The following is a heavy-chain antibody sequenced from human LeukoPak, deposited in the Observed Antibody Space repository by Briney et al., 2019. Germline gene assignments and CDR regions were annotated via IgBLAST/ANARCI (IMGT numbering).Heavy chain of an antibody. J-gene: IGHJ4*02. CDR3: ARVGSGWQGVFDY. CDR1: SYSISSGDY. D-gene: IGHD6-19*01. Sequence: SETLSLTCAVSSYSISSGDYWGWIRQPPGKALERIGSIYHSGSTNYNPSLKSRVTISVDTSRNQFSLRLSSVTAADAAVYYCARVGSGWQGVFDYWGQGTLVTVSS. V-gene: IGHV4-38-2*01. CDR2: IYHSGST.